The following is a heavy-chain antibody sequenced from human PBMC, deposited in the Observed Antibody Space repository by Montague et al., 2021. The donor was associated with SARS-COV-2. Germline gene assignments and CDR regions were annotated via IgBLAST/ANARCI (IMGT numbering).Heavy chain of an antibody. CDR3: AGNMYFYDGRRYQNIDY. CDR2: INTGGSRT. CDR1: GFTFSSFA. J-gene: IGHJ4*02. D-gene: IGHD2/OR15-2a*01. V-gene: IGHV3-23*03. Sequence: SLRLSCAASGFTFSSFAMTWVRQAPGKGLEWVSIINTGGSRTHYADSVKGRFIISRDDSKNTLYLQMNGLRVEDTAIYYCAGNMYFYDGRRYQNIDYWGQGILVAVSS.